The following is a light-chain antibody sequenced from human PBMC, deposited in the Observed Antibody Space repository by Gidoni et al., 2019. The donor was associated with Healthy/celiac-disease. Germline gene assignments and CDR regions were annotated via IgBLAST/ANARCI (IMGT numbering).Light chain of an antibody. CDR3: QQRSNWPAT. CDR2: DAS. J-gene: IGKJ2*01. CDR1: QSVSSY. Sequence: EIVSTQSPATLSLSPGERATLSCRASQSVSSYLAWYHQKPGQAPRLLIYDASNRATGIPARFSGSGSGTDFTLTISSLEPEDFAVYYCQQRSNWPATFGQGTKLEIK. V-gene: IGKV3-11*01.